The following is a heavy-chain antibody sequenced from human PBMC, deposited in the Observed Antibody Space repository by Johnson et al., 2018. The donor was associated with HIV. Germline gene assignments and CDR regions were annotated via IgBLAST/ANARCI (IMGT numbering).Heavy chain of an antibody. CDR3: AKDYSGSYERAAFDI. D-gene: IGHD1-26*01. J-gene: IGHJ3*02. V-gene: IGHV3-48*04. CDR1: GFTFNNYS. Sequence: VQLVESGGGVVQPGKSLRFSCAASGFTFNNYSVHWVRQAPGKGLEWVSYISSSGSTIYYADSVKGRFTISRDNAKNTLYLEMNSLRAGDTALYYCAKDYSGSYERAAFDIWGQGTMVTVSS. CDR2: ISSSGSTI.